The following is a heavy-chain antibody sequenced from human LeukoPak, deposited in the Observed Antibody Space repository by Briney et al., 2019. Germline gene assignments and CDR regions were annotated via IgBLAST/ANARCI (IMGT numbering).Heavy chain of an antibody. CDR3: ARSLWPEDY. D-gene: IGHD2-21*01. CDR1: GFTFRSYW. V-gene: IGHV3-7*01. Sequence: GGSLRPSCTASGFTFRSYWMSWVRQAPGKGLEWVANINQDGSDKKYVDSVKGRFTISRDNAKNSVSLQMNSLRAEDTAVYYCARSLWPEDYWGQGTLVTVPS. CDR2: INQDGSDK. J-gene: IGHJ4*02.